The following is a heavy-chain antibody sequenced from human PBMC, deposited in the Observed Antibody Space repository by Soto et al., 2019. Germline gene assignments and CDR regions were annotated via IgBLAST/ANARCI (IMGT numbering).Heavy chain of an antibody. V-gene: IGHV6-1*01. CDR2: TYYRSKWYN. CDR3: AGGRAGAPFDP. CDR1: GDSVSSDSAA. J-gene: IGHJ5*02. Sequence: QVHLQQSGPGLVKPSQTLSLTCAISGDSVSSDSAAWNWIRQSPSGGLEWLGRTYYRSKWYNEYAVSVKSRIPINPDTSKNQFSLQLYSVTPEDTAVYYCAGGRAGAPFDPWGQGTLVTVSS. D-gene: IGHD1-26*01.